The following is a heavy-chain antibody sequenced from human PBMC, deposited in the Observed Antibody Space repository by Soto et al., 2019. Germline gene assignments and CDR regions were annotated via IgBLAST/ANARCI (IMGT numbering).Heavy chain of an antibody. CDR3: AREGIAARPGFFYYYYYMDV. Sequence: GGSLRLSCAASGFTFSSYWMSWVRQAPGKGLEWVANIKQDGSEKYYVDSVKGRFTISRDNAKNSLYLQMNSLRAEDTAVYYCAREGIAARPGFFYYYYYMDVWGKGTTVTVSS. D-gene: IGHD6-6*01. CDR2: IKQDGSEK. V-gene: IGHV3-7*01. CDR1: GFTFSSYW. J-gene: IGHJ6*03.